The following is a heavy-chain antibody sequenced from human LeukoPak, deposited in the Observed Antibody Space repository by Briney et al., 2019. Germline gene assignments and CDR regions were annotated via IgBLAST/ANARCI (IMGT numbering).Heavy chain of an antibody. D-gene: IGHD6-19*01. V-gene: IGHV4-34*01. CDR1: GGSFSGYY. Sequence: SETLSLTCAVYGGSFSGYYWSWIRQPPGKGLEWIGEINHSGSTNYNPSLKSRVTISVDTSKNQFSLKLSSVTAADTAVYYCARVAVAGFAYYYYYMDVWGKGTTVTVSS. CDR3: ARVAVAGFAYYYYYMDV. J-gene: IGHJ6*03. CDR2: INHSGST.